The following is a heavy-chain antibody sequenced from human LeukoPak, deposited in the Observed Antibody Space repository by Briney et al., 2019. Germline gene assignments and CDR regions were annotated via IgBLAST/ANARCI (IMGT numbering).Heavy chain of an antibody. CDR3: TRPDSNSFFDY. Sequence: GGSLRLSCAASGFTFSGSAMHWVRQASGKGLEWVGRIRSKANSYATAYAASVKGRFTISRDDSKNTAYLQMNSLKTEDTAVYYCTRPDSNSFFDYWGQGTLVTVSS. CDR1: GFTFSGSA. V-gene: IGHV3-73*01. D-gene: IGHD4-11*01. J-gene: IGHJ4*02. CDR2: IRSKANSYAT.